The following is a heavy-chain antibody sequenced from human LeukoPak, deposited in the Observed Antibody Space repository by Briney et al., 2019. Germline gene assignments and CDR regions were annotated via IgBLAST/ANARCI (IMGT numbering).Heavy chain of an antibody. Sequence: PSETLSLTCAVSGDSITNRNWWNWVRQPPGKGLEWIGEISHSGSTNYNPSLKSRVTIDKSKNEFSLNLSSVTAADTAVYYCARVPRFVRARYYFDYWGQGTLVTVSS. CDR2: ISHSGST. CDR1: GDSITNRNW. D-gene: IGHD2-21*01. J-gene: IGHJ4*02. CDR3: ARVPRFVRARYYFDY. V-gene: IGHV4-4*02.